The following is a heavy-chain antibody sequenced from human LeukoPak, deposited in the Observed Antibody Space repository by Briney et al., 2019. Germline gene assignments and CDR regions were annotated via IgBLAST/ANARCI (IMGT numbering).Heavy chain of an antibody. CDR1: GFTVSSNY. CDR3: ARAPTVSVGYCSSSSCQADS. D-gene: IGHD2-2*01. CDR2: IYSGGST. V-gene: IGHV3-66*01. J-gene: IGHJ5*01. Sequence: GGSLRLSCAASGFTVSSNYMSWVRQAPRKGLEWVSVIYSGGSTYYVDSVKGRFTISRDNAKNSVFLQMNSLRVEDTAVYYCARAPTVSVGYCSSSSCQADSWGQGTLVTVSS.